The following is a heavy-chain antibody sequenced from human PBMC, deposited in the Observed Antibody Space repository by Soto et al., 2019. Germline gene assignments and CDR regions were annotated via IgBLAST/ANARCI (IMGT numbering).Heavy chain of an antibody. V-gene: IGHV1-2*02. Sequence: ASVKVSCKASGYTFTGYYMHWVRQAPGQGLEWMGWINPNSGGTNYAQKFQGRVTMTRDTSISTAYMELSRLRSDDTAVYYCARGVPNDYGVMSPYYGMDVWGQGTTVTVSS. J-gene: IGHJ6*02. D-gene: IGHD4-17*01. CDR2: INPNSGGT. CDR1: GYTFTGYY. CDR3: ARGVPNDYGVMSPYYGMDV.